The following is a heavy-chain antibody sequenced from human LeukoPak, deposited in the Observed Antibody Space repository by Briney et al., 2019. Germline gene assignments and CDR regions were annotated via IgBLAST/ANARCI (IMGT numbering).Heavy chain of an antibody. J-gene: IGHJ3*02. CDR2: INSVGGTT. CDR1: GFTFISYG. V-gene: IGHV3-48*04. CDR3: ARSHMYGDYGEDI. D-gene: IGHD4-17*01. Sequence: PGRSLRLSCAASGFTFISYGMNWFRQAPGRGLEWISYINSVGGTTFYADSVKGRFTISRDNANNTLYLQMNSLRAEDAATYYCARSHMYGDYGEDIWGHGTVVAVSS.